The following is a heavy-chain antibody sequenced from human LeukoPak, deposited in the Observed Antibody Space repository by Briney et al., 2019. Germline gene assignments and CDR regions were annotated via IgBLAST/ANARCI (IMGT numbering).Heavy chain of an antibody. CDR3: ARDYCSSTSFGCYYGMDV. Sequence: PGGSLRLSCAASGFTFDDYGMSWVRQAPGNGLEWVSGTNWNGGSTGYADSVRGRFTISRDNAKNSLYLQMNSLRAEDTALYYCARDYCSSTSFGCYYGMDVWGQGTTVTVSS. J-gene: IGHJ6*02. CDR1: GFTFDDYG. D-gene: IGHD2-2*01. CDR2: TNWNGGST. V-gene: IGHV3-20*04.